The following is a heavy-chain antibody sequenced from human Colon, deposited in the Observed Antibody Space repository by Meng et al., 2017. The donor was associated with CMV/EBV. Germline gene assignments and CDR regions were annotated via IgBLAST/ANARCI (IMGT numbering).Heavy chain of an antibody. V-gene: IGHV2-5*02. Sequence: QIPLKESGPTPVKPTQTLTLTCTFPGFSLTNKLNSLGWIRQSPGKALEWLALIHGDDTEQYSPSLQSRLSATRDTSKNQVVLTLTDMDPVDTATYYCVHRYSSSSGEVSWGQGTLVTVSS. CDR2: IHGDDTE. D-gene: IGHD6-6*01. CDR1: GFSLTNKLNS. J-gene: IGHJ5*02. CDR3: VHRYSSSSGEVS.